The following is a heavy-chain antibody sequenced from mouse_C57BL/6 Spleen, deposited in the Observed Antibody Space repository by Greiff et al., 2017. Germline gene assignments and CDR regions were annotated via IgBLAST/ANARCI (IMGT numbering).Heavy chain of an antibody. Sequence: QVQLQQSGAELVRPGASVTLSCKASGYTFTDYEMHWVKQTPVHGLEWIGAIDPETGGTAYNQKFKGKAILTADKSSSTAYMELRSLTSEDSAVYYCTRGDYGNLFDYWGQGTTLTVSS. CDR3: TRGDYGNLFDY. J-gene: IGHJ2*01. CDR2: IDPETGGT. D-gene: IGHD2-1*01. V-gene: IGHV1-15*01. CDR1: GYTFTDYE.